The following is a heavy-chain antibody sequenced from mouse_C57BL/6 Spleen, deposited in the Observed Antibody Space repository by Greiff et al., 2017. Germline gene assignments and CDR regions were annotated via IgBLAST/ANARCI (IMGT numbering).Heavy chain of an antibody. V-gene: IGHV6-6*01. CDR1: GFTFSDAC. D-gene: IGHD2-2*01. J-gene: IGHJ2*01. CDR3: TRGDGYDYFDY. Sequence: EVKVVESGGGLVQPGGSMKLSCAASGFTFSDACMDWVRQSPEQGLEWVAEIRNKANNHATYSAESVKGRFTISRDDSKSSVYLQMNNLRAEDTGIYYCTRGDGYDYFDYWGQGTTLTVSS. CDR2: IRNKANNHAT.